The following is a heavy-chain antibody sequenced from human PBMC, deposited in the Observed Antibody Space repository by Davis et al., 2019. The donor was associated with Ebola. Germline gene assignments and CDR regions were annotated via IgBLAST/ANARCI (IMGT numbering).Heavy chain of an antibody. D-gene: IGHD4-17*01. CDR1: GFTFSGSA. CDR2: IRSKANSYAT. CDR3: TNAVTTTNY. J-gene: IGHJ4*02. V-gene: IGHV3-73*01. Sequence: GESLKISCAASGFTFSGSAMHWVRQASGKGLEWVGRIRSKANSYATADAASVKGRFTISRDDSKNTAYLQMHSLKTEDTAVYYCTNAVTTTNYWGQGTLVTVSS.